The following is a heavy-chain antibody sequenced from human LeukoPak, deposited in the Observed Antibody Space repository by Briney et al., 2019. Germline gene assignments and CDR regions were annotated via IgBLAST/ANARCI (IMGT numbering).Heavy chain of an antibody. D-gene: IGHD6-19*01. CDR2: IYYSGIT. CDR3: ARHLNSDWIDFDY. Sequence: SETLSLTCTVSGGSISSSSYSWGWIRQPPGKGLDWIGSIYYSGITYYNPSLKSRVTISVDTSKNQFSLKLSPVTAADTAVYYCARHLNSDWIDFDYWGQGTLVTVSS. J-gene: IGHJ4*02. CDR1: GGSISSSSYS. V-gene: IGHV4-39*01.